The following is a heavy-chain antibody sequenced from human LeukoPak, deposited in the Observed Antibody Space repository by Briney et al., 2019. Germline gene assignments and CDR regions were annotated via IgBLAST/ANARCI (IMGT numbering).Heavy chain of an antibody. J-gene: IGHJ5*02. D-gene: IGHD3-22*01. CDR1: ARSVTSASTY. Sequence: KPSETLSLTCTVSARSVTSASTYWTWIRQAPGKGLEWIGYIYFSGDTNYNPSLKSRVTISLDTSKNQFYLKLSSVTAADTAVSYCSSADTYCYDSSGYPNGFERWGQGTLVTVSS. V-gene: IGHV4-61*01. CDR2: IYFSGDT. CDR3: SSADTYCYDSSGYPNGFER.